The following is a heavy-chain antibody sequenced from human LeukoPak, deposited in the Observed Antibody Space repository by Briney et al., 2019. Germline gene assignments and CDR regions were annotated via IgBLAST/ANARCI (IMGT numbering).Heavy chain of an antibody. V-gene: IGHV3-7*01. CDR3: AGGSGYLITS. CDR1: GFSFRSW. CDR2: IKQDGSEK. Sequence: GSLRLSCAATGFSFRSWMNWVRQAPGKGLEWLAIIKQDGSEKHYKGSVEGRFTISRDNAKNSLHLQMNSLRAEDTAVYYCAGGSGYLITSWGQGTLVTVSS. J-gene: IGHJ5*02. D-gene: IGHD3-9*01.